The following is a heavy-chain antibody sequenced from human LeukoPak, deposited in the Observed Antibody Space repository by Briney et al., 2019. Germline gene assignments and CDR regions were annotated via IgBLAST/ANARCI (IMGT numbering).Heavy chain of an antibody. J-gene: IGHJ4*02. D-gene: IGHD2-15*01. CDR3: ARGVCSGGSCYSEWNY. CDR2: INHSGST. CDR1: GGSFSGYY. V-gene: IGHV4-34*01. Sequence: PSETLSLTCAVYGGSFSGYYWSWIRQPPGKGLEWIGEINHSGSTNYNPSLKSRVTISVDTSKNQFSLKLTSVTAADTAVYYCARGVCSGGSCYSEWNYWGQGTLVAVSS.